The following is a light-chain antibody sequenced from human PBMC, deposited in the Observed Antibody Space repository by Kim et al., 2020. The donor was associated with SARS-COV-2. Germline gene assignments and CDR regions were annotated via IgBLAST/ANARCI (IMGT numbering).Light chain of an antibody. V-gene: IGKV1-39*01. CDR3: QQTYGTPRLT. Sequence: DIQMTQSPSSLSASVGDRITITCRTSHAVNTFLNWFQQKPGKAPKLLIYAASNLQSGVPSRFSGSGSGTDFTLTITSLQPEDLATYYCQQTYGTPRLTFGPGTKVDIK. CDR1: HAVNTF. J-gene: IGKJ3*01. CDR2: AAS.